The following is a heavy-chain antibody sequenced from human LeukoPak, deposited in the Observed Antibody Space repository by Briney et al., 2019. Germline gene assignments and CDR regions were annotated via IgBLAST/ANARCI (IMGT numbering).Heavy chain of an antibody. CDR2: IYYSGST. D-gene: IGHD4-17*01. CDR3: ARAGVTTVDY. V-gene: IGHV4-30-4*01. J-gene: IGHJ4*02. CDR1: GGSISSGGYY. Sequence: SETLSLTCTVSGGSISSGGYYWSWIRQPPGKGPEWIGYIYYSGSTYYGPSLKSRVTISVDTSKNQFSLKLSSVTAADTAVYYCARAGVTTVDYWGQGTLVTVSS.